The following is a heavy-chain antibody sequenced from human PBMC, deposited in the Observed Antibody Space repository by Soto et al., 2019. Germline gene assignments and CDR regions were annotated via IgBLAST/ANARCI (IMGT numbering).Heavy chain of an antibody. J-gene: IGHJ6*03. CDR2: ISWNSGSI. V-gene: IGHV3-9*01. Sequence: GGSLRLSCAASGFTFDDYAMHWVRQAPGKGLEWVSGISWNSGSIGYADSVKGRFTISRDNAKNSLYLQMNSLRAEDTALYYCAKGYRAKNRASGWYASYYYYYYMDVWGKGTTVTVSS. D-gene: IGHD6-19*01. CDR1: GFTFDDYA. CDR3: AKGYRAKNRASGWYASYYYYYYMDV.